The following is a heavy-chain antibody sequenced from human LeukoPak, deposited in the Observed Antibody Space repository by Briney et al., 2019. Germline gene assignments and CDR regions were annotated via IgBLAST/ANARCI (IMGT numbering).Heavy chain of an antibody. CDR3: ARQLAGLFFNS. Sequence: SDTLSLTCTVSGDSVSSTTSYWTWIRQPPGQGLEYIGSICYSGITFYNPSLKSRVTMSVDTSKNQFSLKLNSVTAADTAVYFCARQLAGLFFNSWGQGTLVAVS. V-gene: IGHV4-39*01. D-gene: IGHD6-19*01. CDR1: GDSVSSTTSY. J-gene: IGHJ4*02. CDR2: ICYSGIT.